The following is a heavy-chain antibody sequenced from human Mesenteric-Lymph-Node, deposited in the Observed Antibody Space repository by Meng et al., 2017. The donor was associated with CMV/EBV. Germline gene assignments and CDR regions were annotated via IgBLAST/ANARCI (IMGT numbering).Heavy chain of an antibody. J-gene: IGHJ4*02. V-gene: IGHV3-74*01. CDR2: IMYNGSRT. CDR1: GFTFSSFS. Sequence: GESLKISCAASGFTFSSFSMHWVRQAPGKGLMWVSHIMYNGSRTNYADSVKGRFSISRDNAKNTLYLEMNSLRAEDSAVYYCTRDKWELLFDYWGQGALVTVSS. CDR3: TRDKWELLFDY. D-gene: IGHD1-26*01.